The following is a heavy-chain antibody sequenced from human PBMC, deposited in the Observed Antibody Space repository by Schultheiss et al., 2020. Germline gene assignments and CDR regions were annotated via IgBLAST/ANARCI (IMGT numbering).Heavy chain of an antibody. CDR2: INGDGSST. Sequence: LSLTCAASGFTVSSNYMSWVRQAPGKGLVWVSRINGDGSSTSYADSVKGRFSISRDNGKNTLYLQMNSLRAEDTAVYYCTVLAGDYWGQGTLVTVSS. D-gene: IGHD6-13*01. CDR3: TVLAGDY. CDR1: GFTVSSNY. V-gene: IGHV3-74*01. J-gene: IGHJ4*02.